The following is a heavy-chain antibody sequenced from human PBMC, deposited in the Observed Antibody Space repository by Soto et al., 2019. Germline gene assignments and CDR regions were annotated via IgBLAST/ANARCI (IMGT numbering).Heavy chain of an antibody. CDR3: ARVGSREYSSSWYFDY. V-gene: IGHV1-46*01. J-gene: IGHJ4*02. CDR2: INPSGGST. Sequence: QVQLVQSGAEVKKPGASVKVSCKASGYTFTSYYMHWVRQAPGQGLEWMGIINPSGGSTSYAQKFPATVNMTRDTSTSTVYMELSSLRSEDTAVYYCARVGSREYSSSWYFDYWGQGTLVTVSS. D-gene: IGHD6-13*01. CDR1: GYTFTSYY.